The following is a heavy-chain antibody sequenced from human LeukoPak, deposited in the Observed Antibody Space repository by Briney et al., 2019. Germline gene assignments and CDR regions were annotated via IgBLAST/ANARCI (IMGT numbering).Heavy chain of an antibody. CDR3: ARDQRSGAIDY. J-gene: IGHJ4*02. CDR1: GYTFTSYD. V-gene: IGHV1-8*01. CDR2: MNPNSGNT. D-gene: IGHD2-15*01. Sequence: ASVKVSCKASGYTFTSYDINWVRQATGQGLEWMGWMNPNSGNTDYAQKLQGRVTMTTDTSTSTAYMELRSLRSDDTAVYYCARDQRSGAIDYWGQGTLVTVSS.